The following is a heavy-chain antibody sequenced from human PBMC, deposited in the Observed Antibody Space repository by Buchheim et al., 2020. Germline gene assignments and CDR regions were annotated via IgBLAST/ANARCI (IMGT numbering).Heavy chain of an antibody. CDR1: GGSFSGYY. CDR3: ARSRAAAAALYYYYYGMDV. J-gene: IGHJ6*02. V-gene: IGHV4-34*01. D-gene: IGHD6-13*01. CDR2: INHSGST. Sequence: QVQLQQWGAGLLKPSETLSLTCAVYGGSFSGYYWSWIRQPPGKGLEWIGEINHSGSTNYNPSLKSRVTISVDTSQNQFSLQLSSVTAADTAVYYCARSRAAAAALYYYYYGMDVWGQGTT.